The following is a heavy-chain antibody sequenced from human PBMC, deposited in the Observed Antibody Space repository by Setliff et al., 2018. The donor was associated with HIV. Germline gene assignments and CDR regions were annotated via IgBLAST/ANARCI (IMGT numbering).Heavy chain of an antibody. V-gene: IGHV1-8*02. CDR3: ARGRVMVYANRRDYYYMDV. D-gene: IGHD2-8*01. Sequence: ASVKVSCKASGFTFINYDINWVRQAPGQGLEWVGWMNPNRSNTGYAQKCQGRVAMTRNTSINTADMELSSLRSEDTAVYYCARGRVMVYANRRDYYYMDVWGKGTTVNVSS. CDR1: GFTFINYD. J-gene: IGHJ6*03. CDR2: MNPNRSNT.